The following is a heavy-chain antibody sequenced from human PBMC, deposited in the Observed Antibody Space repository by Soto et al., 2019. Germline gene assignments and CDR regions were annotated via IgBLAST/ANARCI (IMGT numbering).Heavy chain of an antibody. CDR1: GGSISSSNW. V-gene: IGHV4-4*02. Sequence: QVQLQESGPGLVKPSGTLSLTCAVSGGSISSSNWWSWVRQPPGKGLEWIGGIYHSGSTNYNPSLKSRVTISVDKSKNQFSLKLSSVTAADTAVYYCARDFISAEDYYYYYGMDVWGQGTTVTVSS. J-gene: IGHJ6*02. CDR2: IYHSGST. CDR3: ARDFISAEDYYYYYGMDV. D-gene: IGHD3-10*01.